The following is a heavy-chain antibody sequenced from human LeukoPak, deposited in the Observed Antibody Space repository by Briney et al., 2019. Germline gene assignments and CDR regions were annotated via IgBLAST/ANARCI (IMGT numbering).Heavy chain of an antibody. V-gene: IGHV3-23*01. J-gene: IGHJ4*02. CDR2: IKGGGGDP. CDR3: AKGGHDFNPFYR. Sequence: GGSLRLSCTPSAFTFITYAIGWVRQPGGEWLESVPSIKGGGGDPFYADCVKGRSTISRDNSKNTLFLQLHNLRAEDSAVYYCAKGGHDFNPFYRWGQGTLVTVSA. CDR1: AFTFITYA. D-gene: IGHD1-14*01.